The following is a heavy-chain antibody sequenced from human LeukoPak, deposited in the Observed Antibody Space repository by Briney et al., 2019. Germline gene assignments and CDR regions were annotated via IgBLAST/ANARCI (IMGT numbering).Heavy chain of an antibody. CDR1: GGSISSSSYY. J-gene: IGHJ4*02. V-gene: IGHV4-39*01. CDR3: ARHIGPDWRQLVRGGVYYFDY. Sequence: SETLSLTCTVSGGSISSSSYYWGWIRQPPGKGLEWIGSIYYSGSPYYNPSLKSRVTISVDTSKNHFCLRLSSVTAADTPVYYCARHIGPDWRQLVRGGVYYFDYWGQGTLVTVSS. D-gene: IGHD6-13*01. CDR2: IYYSGSP.